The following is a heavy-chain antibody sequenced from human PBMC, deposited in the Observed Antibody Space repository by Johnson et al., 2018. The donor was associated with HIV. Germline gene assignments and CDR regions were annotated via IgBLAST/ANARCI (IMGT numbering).Heavy chain of an antibody. CDR2: ISSSGSSI. CDR3: ARIGLPYYYGSGSYSHDAFDI. D-gene: IGHD3-10*01. Sequence: QVQLVESGGGLVKPRGSLRLSCAASGFILRDYYMSWIRQAPGKGLEWVSYISSSGSSIYYADSVKGRFTISRDNAKSSLYLQMNGLRAEDTAVYYCARIGLPYYYGSGSYSHDAFDIWGQGTMVTVSS. V-gene: IGHV3-11*04. CDR1: GFILRDYY. J-gene: IGHJ3*02.